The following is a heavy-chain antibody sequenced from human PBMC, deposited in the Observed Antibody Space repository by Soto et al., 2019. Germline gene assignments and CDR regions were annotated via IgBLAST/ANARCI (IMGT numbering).Heavy chain of an antibody. CDR3: AREKRYYYDSSGYYYYYYGMDV. CDR2: IKQDGSEK. D-gene: IGHD3-22*01. CDR1: GFTFSSYW. J-gene: IGHJ6*02. V-gene: IGHV3-7*05. Sequence: GGSLRLSCAASGFTFSSYWMSWVRQAPGKGLEWVANIKQDGSEKYYVDSVKGRFTISRDNAKNSLYLQMNSLRAEDTAVYYCAREKRYYYDSSGYYYYYYGMDVWGQGTTVTVSS.